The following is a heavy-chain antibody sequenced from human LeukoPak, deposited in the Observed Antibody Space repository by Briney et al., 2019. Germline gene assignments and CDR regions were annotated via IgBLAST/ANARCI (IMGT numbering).Heavy chain of an antibody. CDR3: AKWPRGYYYGSGNFHYNYYMDV. Sequence: GGSLRLSCAASGFTFSSYAMHWVRQAPGKGLEWVAFIRYEGSNKYYADSVKGRFTISRDNSKKTLYLQMNSLRAEDTGVYYCAKWPRGYYYGSGNFHYNYYMDVWGKGTTVTVSS. CDR1: GFTFSSYA. CDR2: IRYEGSNK. V-gene: IGHV3-30*02. J-gene: IGHJ6*03. D-gene: IGHD3-10*01.